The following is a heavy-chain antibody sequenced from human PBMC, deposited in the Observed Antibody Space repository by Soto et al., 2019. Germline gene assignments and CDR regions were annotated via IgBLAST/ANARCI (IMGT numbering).Heavy chain of an antibody. Sequence: PSETLSLTCAVSGGSFSGFYWNWVRQSPAKGLEWIGEINDSGRTNYNPSLTSRVTISADTAKNQFSLMMTSVTAADTAVYFCARGHYDFWSGYSTSYYYYGLDVWGPGTTVTVS. CDR1: GGSFSGFY. CDR3: ARGHYDFWSGYSTSYYYYGLDV. V-gene: IGHV4-34*01. CDR2: INDSGRT. J-gene: IGHJ6*02. D-gene: IGHD3-3*01.